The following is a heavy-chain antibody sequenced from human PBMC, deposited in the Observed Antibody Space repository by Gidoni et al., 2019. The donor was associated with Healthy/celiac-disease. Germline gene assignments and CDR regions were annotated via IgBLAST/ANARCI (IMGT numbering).Heavy chain of an antibody. CDR2: ITSKSDGGTR. CDR1: GFTFTNAL. D-gene: IGHD3-22*01. J-gene: IGHJ4*02. V-gene: IGHV3-15*01. Sequence: EVQLVESGGGLVKPGGSLRVSCADSGFTFTNALMGWVRQAPGKGLEWVGRITSKSDGGTRDYAAPVKGRFIISRDDSKNTLYLQMNSLKTEDTAVYYCTRMSYYYDPSDSTEGVYDFDYWGQGTLVTVSS. CDR3: TRMSYYYDPSDSTEGVYDFDY.